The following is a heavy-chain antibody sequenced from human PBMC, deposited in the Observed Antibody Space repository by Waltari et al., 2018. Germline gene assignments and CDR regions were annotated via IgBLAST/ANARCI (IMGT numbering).Heavy chain of an antibody. J-gene: IGHJ4*02. D-gene: IGHD7-27*01. CDR1: GYTFTNFS. Sequence: EVQLVQSGAEVGKPGESLKISCKASGYTFTNFSIAWVRQMPGKGLEWMGIVYPGDGETRYSPSFQGQVTISADKSINTAYLQWNSLKTSDTAIYYCARDHLSLTAYYFDYWGQGTLVTVSS. CDR2: VYPGDGET. CDR3: ARDHLSLTAYYFDY. V-gene: IGHV5-51*01.